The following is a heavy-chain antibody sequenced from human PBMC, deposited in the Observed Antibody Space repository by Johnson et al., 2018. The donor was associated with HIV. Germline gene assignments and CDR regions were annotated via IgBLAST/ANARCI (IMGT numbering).Heavy chain of an antibody. CDR3: AKDIMWDCGGDCWGAFDI. J-gene: IGHJ3*02. V-gene: IGHV3-30*04. Sequence: QVQLVESGGGVVQPGRSLRLSCAASGFTFSSYATHWVRQAPGKGLEWVAVISYDGRDKYYADSVKGRFTIPRDSSKNTLYLEMNSLRAEDTAIYYCAKDIMWDCGGDCWGAFDIWGQGTMVTVSS. CDR2: ISYDGRDK. CDR1: GFTFSSYA. D-gene: IGHD2-21*02.